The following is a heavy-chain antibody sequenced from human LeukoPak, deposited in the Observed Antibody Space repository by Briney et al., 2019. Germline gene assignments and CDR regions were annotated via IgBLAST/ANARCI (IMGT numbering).Heavy chain of an antibody. V-gene: IGHV1-2*02. CDR2: INPNSGGT. J-gene: IGHJ4*02. Sequence: ASVKVSCKASGYTFTGYYMHWVRQAPGQGLEWMGWINPNSGGTNYAQKFQGRVTMTRDTSISTAYMELSRLRSDDTAVYYCARLHTTTGYSSGWYPVLGYFDYWGQGTLVTVSS. D-gene: IGHD6-19*01. CDR3: ARLHTTTGYSSGWYPVLGYFDY. CDR1: GYTFTGYY.